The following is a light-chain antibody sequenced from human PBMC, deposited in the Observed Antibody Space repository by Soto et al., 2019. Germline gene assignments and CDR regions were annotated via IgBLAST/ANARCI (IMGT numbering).Light chain of an antibody. Sequence: QSVLTQPHSVSAAPGEKVTISCSGRTSNIVNNFVSWYRQLPGAAPQLLIHTNNKRPSGVSDRFSGSKSGSSATLGITGLQTGDEAHYYCGTWDYSVTAFVFGGGTKLTVL. V-gene: IGLV1-51*01. CDR2: TNN. CDR1: TSNIVNNF. J-gene: IGLJ2*01. CDR3: GTWDYSVTAFV.